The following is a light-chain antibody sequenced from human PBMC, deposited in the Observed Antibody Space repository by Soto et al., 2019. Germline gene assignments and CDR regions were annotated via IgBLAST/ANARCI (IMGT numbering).Light chain of an antibody. V-gene: IGKV3D-20*02. CDR3: QQRSNWPIT. Sequence: EIVLTQSPGTLSLSPGERATLSCRASQSVSSSYLAWYQQKPGQAPRLLIYGASSRATGIPARFSGSGSGTDFTLTISSLEPEDFAVYYCQQRSNWPITFGQGTKVDI. CDR1: QSVSSSY. J-gene: IGKJ1*01. CDR2: GAS.